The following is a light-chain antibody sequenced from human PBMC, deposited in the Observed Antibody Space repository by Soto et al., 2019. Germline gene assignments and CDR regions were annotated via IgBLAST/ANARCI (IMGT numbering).Light chain of an antibody. Sequence: IQLTHSPYTLSASLRHRVTLTCGSTQAINSYLAWYEQKPGKAPKLLIYTASTLQSGVPSRFSGSGSGTEFTLTISSLQPDDFATYYCQQYNSYSQTFGQGTKVDI. V-gene: IGKV1-9*01. CDR3: QQYNSYSQT. J-gene: IGKJ1*01. CDR1: QAINSY. CDR2: TAS.